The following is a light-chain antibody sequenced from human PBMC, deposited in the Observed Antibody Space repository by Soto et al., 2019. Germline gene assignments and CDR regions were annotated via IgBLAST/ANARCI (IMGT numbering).Light chain of an antibody. J-gene: IGKJ1*01. CDR2: GAS. CDR3: QQYNTWPT. V-gene: IGKV3-15*01. CDR1: QRLSSSY. Sequence: EIVLTQTPVTQSLSPGEIATLSCRTSQRLSSSYSAWYQQQPGPSPRLLIYGASTRATGIPASFSGSGSGTEFTLTISRMPSEDSAVYYCQQYNTWPTFGQGTKVDIK.